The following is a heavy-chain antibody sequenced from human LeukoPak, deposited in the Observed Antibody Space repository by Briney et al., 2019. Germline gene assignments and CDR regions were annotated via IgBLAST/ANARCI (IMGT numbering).Heavy chain of an antibody. CDR2: INPNSGGT. V-gene: IGHV1-2*02. Sequence: VSVKVSCKASGYIFIGYYMHWVRQAPGQGLEWMGWINPNSGGTNYAQKFQGRVTMTRDTSITTAYMELSRLRSDDTAVYYCARDYTSSADYDYWGQGTLVTVSS. CDR1: GYIFIGYY. J-gene: IGHJ4*02. D-gene: IGHD6-6*01. CDR3: ARDYTSSADYDY.